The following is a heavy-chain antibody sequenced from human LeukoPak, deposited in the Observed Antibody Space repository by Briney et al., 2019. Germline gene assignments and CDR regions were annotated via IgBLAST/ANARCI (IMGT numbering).Heavy chain of an antibody. J-gene: IGHJ2*01. CDR1: GGSISSSSYY. CDR2: IYYSGST. V-gene: IGHV4-39*01. Sequence: SETLSLTCTVSGGSISSSSYYWGWIRQPPGKGLEWIGSIYYSGSTYYNPSLKSRVTISADTSKNQFSLKLSSVTAADTAVYYCASVALITMVRGVIPYFDLWGRGTLVTVSS. D-gene: IGHD3-10*01. CDR3: ASVALITMVRGVIPYFDL.